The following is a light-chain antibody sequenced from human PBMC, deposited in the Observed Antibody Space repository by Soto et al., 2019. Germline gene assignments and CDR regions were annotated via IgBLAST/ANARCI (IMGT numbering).Light chain of an antibody. CDR2: DVS. V-gene: IGLV2-11*01. CDR3: CSYAGSYTSYV. J-gene: IGLJ1*01. CDR1: SSDVDGYNY. Sequence: QSVLTQPRSVSGSPGQSVTISCTGTSSDVDGYNYVSWYQQHPGKAPKLMIYDVSERPSGVPDRFSGSKSGSTASLTISGLQAEDEADYYCCSYAGSYTSYVFGTGTKVTVL.